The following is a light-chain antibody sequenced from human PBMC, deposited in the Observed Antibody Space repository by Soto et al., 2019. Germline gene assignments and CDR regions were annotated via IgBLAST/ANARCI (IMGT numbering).Light chain of an antibody. CDR1: QDISNY. CDR2: DAS. CDR3: QQYDNLPWT. J-gene: IGKJ1*01. Sequence: DIQMTQSPSSLPASVGDRVTITCQASQDISNYLNWYQQKPGEAPKLLIYDASNLETGVPSRFSGSGSGTDFTFTISSLQPEDIATYYCQQYDNLPWTFGQGTKVEIK. V-gene: IGKV1-33*01.